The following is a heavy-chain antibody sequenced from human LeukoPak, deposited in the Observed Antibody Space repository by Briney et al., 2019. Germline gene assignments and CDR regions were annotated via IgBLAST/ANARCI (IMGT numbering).Heavy chain of an antibody. D-gene: IGHD6-13*01. CDR1: GFTFSSYA. CDR2: ISYDGSNK. CDR3: ARHVTSAPYSSSWFRARHAPYYFDY. J-gene: IGHJ4*02. V-gene: IGHV3-30*04. Sequence: GGSLRLSCAASGFTFSSYAMHWVRQAPGKGLEWVAVISYDGSNKYYADSVKGRFTISRDNAKNSLYLQMNSLRAEETVVYYCARHVTSAPYSSSWFRARHAPYYFDYWGQGTLVTVSS.